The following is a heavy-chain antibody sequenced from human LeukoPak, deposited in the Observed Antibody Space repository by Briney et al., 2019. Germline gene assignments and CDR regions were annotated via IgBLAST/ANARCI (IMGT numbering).Heavy chain of an antibody. Sequence: SETLSLTCAVYGGSFSGYYWSWIRQPPGKGLEWIGYIYYSGSTNYNPSLKSRVTISVDTSKNQFSLKLSSMTAADTAVYYCARTTEAHSWRTRYYDYYMDVWGKGTTVTISS. D-gene: IGHD6-13*01. CDR2: IYYSGST. J-gene: IGHJ6*03. CDR3: ARTTEAHSWRTRYYDYYMDV. CDR1: GGSFSGYY. V-gene: IGHV4-59*01.